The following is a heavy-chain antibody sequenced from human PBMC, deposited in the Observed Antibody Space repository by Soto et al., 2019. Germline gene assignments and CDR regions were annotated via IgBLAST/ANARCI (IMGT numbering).Heavy chain of an antibody. D-gene: IGHD3-3*01. J-gene: IGHJ4*02. V-gene: IGHV1-24*01. CDR3: ATSIRELRFLEWLFGPFDY. CDR1: GYTLTELS. CDR2: FDPEDGET. Sequence: ASVKVSCKVSGYTLTELSMHWVRQAPGKGLEWMGGFDPEDGETIYAQKFQGRVTMTEDTSTDTAYMELSSLRSEDTAVYYCATSIRELRFLEWLFGPFDYWGQGTLVTVS.